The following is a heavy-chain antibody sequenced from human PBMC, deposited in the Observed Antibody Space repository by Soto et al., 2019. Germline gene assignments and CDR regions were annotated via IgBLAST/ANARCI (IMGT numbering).Heavy chain of an antibody. CDR3: ASDRFRGTYYLRGVTYFFEE. Sequence: GGSLRLSCVTYGLTFTDYWMSWVRQAPGKGLEWVANIKQDESEKNYLDSVKGRFTISRDNAKNSLYLQMNSLRAEHTAVYYCASDRFRGTYYLRGVTYFFEEWGQGAPVTVSS. J-gene: IGHJ4*02. D-gene: IGHD1-26*01. CDR2: IKQDESEK. V-gene: IGHV3-7*03. CDR1: GLTFTDYW.